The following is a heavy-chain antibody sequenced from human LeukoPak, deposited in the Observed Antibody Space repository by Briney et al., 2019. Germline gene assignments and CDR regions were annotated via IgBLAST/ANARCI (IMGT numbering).Heavy chain of an antibody. CDR3: ANSPPRYSYGHKEARY. D-gene: IGHD5-18*01. J-gene: IGHJ4*02. CDR1: GFTLSDYS. Sequence: GGSLRLSCAASGFTLSDYSMHWIRQAPGKGLEYVSAISSSGDHTYYANSVKGRFTISRDNSKNTLYLQMGSLRAGDMAVYYCANSPPRYSYGHKEARYWGQGTLVTVSS. V-gene: IGHV3-64*01. CDR2: ISSSGDHT.